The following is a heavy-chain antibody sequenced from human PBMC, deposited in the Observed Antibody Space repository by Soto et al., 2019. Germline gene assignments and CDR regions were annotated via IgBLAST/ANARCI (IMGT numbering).Heavy chain of an antibody. CDR3: ARGDGYIFDY. CDR1: GYTFISYD. D-gene: IGHD5-12*01. Sequence: QVQLVQYGAEVKKPGASVKVSCKASGYTFISYDINWVRQATGQGLEWMGWMNPNTGDTGYAQKFQGRVTMTRNTSITTANLELSSLRSDDTAVYFCARGDGYIFDYWGQGTLVTVSS. V-gene: IGHV1-8*01. CDR2: MNPNTGDT. J-gene: IGHJ4*02.